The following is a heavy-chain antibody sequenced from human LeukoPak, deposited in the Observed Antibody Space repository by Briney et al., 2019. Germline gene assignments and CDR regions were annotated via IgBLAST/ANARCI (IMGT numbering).Heavy chain of an antibody. CDR1: GGTFSSYA. V-gene: IGHV1-69*13. J-gene: IGHJ4*02. D-gene: IGHD3-22*01. CDR2: IIPILGTA. Sequence: SVKVSCKASGGTFSSYAISWVRQAPGQGLEWMGGIIPILGTANYAQKFQGRVTITADESTSTAYMELSSLRSEDTAVYYCARSYYDSSGYYRFDYWGQGTLVTVSS. CDR3: ARSYYDSSGYYRFDY.